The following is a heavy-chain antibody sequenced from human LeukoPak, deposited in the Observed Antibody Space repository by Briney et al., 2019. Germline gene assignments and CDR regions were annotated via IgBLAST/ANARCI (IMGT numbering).Heavy chain of an antibody. Sequence: KPSETLSLTCAVYGGSFSGYYWSWIRQPPGKGLEWIGEINHSGSTNYNPSLKSRVTISVDTSKNQFSLKLSSVTAADTAVYYCARVNYRNYLRGGWFDPWGQGTLVTVSS. J-gene: IGHJ5*02. V-gene: IGHV4-34*01. CDR1: GGSFSGYY. CDR3: ARVNYRNYLRGGWFDP. CDR2: INHSGST. D-gene: IGHD4-11*01.